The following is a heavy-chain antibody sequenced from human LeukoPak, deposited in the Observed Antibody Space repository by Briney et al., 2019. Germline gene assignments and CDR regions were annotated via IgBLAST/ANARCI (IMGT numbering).Heavy chain of an antibody. V-gene: IGHV3-7*01. CDR1: GFTFSNAW. J-gene: IGHJ4*02. CDR3: LRSSYSDY. CDR2: IKQDGSEK. Sequence: GGSLRLSCAASGFTFSNAWMSWVRQAPGKGLEWVANIKQDGSEKYYVDSVKGRFTISRDNAKNSLYLQMNSLRAEDTAVYYCLRSSYSDYWGQGTLVTVSS.